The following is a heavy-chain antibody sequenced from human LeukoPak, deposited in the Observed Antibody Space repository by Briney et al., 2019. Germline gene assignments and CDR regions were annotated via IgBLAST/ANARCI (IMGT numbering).Heavy chain of an antibody. CDR3: LMYTNGWN. D-gene: IGHD6-19*01. Sequence: GGSLRLSCAVPGSTISNSYMHWVRQAPGKGLVWVSRINSDGSSTTYADSVKGRFTISRDNAKNTLYLQTNSLRAEDTAMYYCLMYTNGWNWGQGTLVTVSS. J-gene: IGHJ4*02. CDR1: GSTISNSY. CDR2: INSDGSST. V-gene: IGHV3-74*01.